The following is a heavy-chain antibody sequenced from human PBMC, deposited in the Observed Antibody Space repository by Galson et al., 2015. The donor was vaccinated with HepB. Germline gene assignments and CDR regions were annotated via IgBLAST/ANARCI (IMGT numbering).Heavy chain of an antibody. V-gene: IGHV1-18*04. J-gene: IGHJ3*02. CDR3: ARGGVVGATGAFDI. CDR1: GSTFTSYG. D-gene: IGHD2-15*01. Sequence: SVKVSCKASGSTFTSYGISWVRQAPGQGLEWMGWISAYNCNTNYAQKLQGRVTMTPDTSTSTACMELRSLVSDDTGVYYCARGGVVGATGAFDIWGQGTMVTVSS. CDR2: ISAYNCNT.